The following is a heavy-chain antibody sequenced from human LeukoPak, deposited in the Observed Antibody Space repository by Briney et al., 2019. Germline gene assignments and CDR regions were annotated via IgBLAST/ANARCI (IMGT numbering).Heavy chain of an antibody. CDR3: AAKVELRSNGPYFNS. V-gene: IGHV3-7*03. Sequence: GGSLRLSCAASAFTFNNYYMSWVRQAPGKGLEWVANINQDGSERKYVDSVKGRFTISRDNSKNTLYLQMNSLRAEDTAVYYCAAKVELRSNGPYFNSWGQGTLVTVSS. J-gene: IGHJ4*02. CDR2: INQDGSER. D-gene: IGHD1-7*01. CDR1: AFTFNNYY.